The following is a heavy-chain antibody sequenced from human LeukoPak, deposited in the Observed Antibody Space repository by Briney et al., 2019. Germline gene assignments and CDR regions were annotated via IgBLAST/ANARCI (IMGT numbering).Heavy chain of an antibody. CDR3: ARDEVGAHPFFDP. J-gene: IGHJ5*02. Sequence: ASVKVSCKASVYTFTSYGISWVRQAPGQGLEWMGWISAYNGNTNYAQKLQGRVTMTTDTSTSTAYIELRSLRSDDTAVDYGARDEVGAHPFFDPWGQGTLVTVSS. CDR2: ISAYNGNT. D-gene: IGHD1-26*01. V-gene: IGHV1-18*01. CDR1: VYTFTSYG.